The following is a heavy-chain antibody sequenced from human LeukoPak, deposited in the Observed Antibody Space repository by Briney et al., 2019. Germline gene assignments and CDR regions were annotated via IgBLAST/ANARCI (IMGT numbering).Heavy chain of an antibody. CDR1: GFTFSSYW. Sequence: GGSLRLSCAASGFTFSSYWMHWVRQAPGKGLVWVSRINSDGSSTSYADSVKGRFTISRDNAKNTLYLQMNSLRAEDTAVYYCARLSDDRQDSSGYYYRRYYYGMDVWGQGTTVTVSS. D-gene: IGHD3-22*01. J-gene: IGHJ6*02. CDR3: ARLSDDRQDSSGYYYRRYYYGMDV. V-gene: IGHV3-74*01. CDR2: INSDGSST.